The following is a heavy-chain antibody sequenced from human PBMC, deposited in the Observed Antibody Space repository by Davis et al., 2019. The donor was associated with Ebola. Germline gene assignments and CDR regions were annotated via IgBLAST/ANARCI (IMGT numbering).Heavy chain of an antibody. V-gene: IGHV4-61*09. CDR3: ATIPLNYYDSSGPQY. Sequence: LRLSCTVSGGSISSASYYWSWIRQPAGKGLEWIGHIYISGSTNYNPSLKSRVTISVDTSKNQFSLKLSSVTAADTAVYYCATIPLNYYDSSGPQYWGQGTLVTVSS. D-gene: IGHD3-22*01. CDR1: GGSISSASYY. CDR2: IYISGST. J-gene: IGHJ4*02.